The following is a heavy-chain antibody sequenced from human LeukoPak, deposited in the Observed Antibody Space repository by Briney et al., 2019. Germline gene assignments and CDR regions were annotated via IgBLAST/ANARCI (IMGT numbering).Heavy chain of an antibody. CDR2: IYYSGTT. V-gene: IGHV4-39*07. CDR3: TRDSSYMTTVDY. Sequence: PSETLFLTCTVSGGSISSSHYYWGWIRQPPGKGLEWIGSIYYSGTTYYNPSLKSRVTISIHTSKNQFSLKLSSVTAADTAIYYCTRDSSYMTTVDYWGQGTLVTVSS. D-gene: IGHD4-17*01. J-gene: IGHJ4*02. CDR1: GGSISSSHYY.